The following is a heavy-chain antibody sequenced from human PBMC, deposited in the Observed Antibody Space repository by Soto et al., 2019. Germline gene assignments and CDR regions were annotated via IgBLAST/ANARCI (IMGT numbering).Heavy chain of an antibody. Sequence: QITLKESGPPLVKPTQTLTLTCAFSGFSLSTSPVGVGWIRQPPGKALEWLALIYWDDDKHYSPSLKTRLTITKDSSKNQVVLTMTNLDPVDTATYYCARRMTGNSLDFWGQGTLVTVSS. D-gene: IGHD3-9*01. V-gene: IGHV2-5*02. CDR3: ARRMTGNSLDF. J-gene: IGHJ4*02. CDR1: GFSLSTSPVG. CDR2: IYWDDDK.